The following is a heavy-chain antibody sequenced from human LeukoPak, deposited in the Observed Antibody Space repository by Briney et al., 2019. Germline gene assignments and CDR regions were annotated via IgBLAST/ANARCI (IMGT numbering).Heavy chain of an antibody. CDR2: LYSGGST. D-gene: IGHD3-22*01. Sequence: PGGSLRLSCAASGFAVSSNYVTWVRQAPGKGLEWVSVLYSGGSTSYADTVKGRFTMSRDKSKNTVSLQMNSLRAEDTAVYYCARVNDPIDYSDSSGYFDYWGQGTLVTVSS. J-gene: IGHJ4*02. CDR3: ARVNDPIDYSDSSGYFDY. V-gene: IGHV3-53*01. CDR1: GFAVSSNY.